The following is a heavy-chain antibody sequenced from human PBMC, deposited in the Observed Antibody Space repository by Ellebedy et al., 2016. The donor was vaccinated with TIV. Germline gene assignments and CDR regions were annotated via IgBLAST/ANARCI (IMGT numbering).Heavy chain of an antibody. J-gene: IGHJ5*02. CDR3: ATVSRPGTGNWFDP. CDR2: FDPEDGET. Sequence: ASVKVSCKVSGYTLTELSMHWVRQAPGKGLEWMGGFDPEDGETIYAQKFQGRVTTTEDTSTDTAYMELSSLRSEDTAVYYCATVSRPGTGNWFDPWGQGTLVTVSS. D-gene: IGHD3-10*01. V-gene: IGHV1-24*01. CDR1: GYTLTELS.